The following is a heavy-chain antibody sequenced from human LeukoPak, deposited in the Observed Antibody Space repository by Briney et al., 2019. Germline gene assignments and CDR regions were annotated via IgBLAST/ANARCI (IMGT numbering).Heavy chain of an antibody. CDR3: AKVGPNGYCSGGSCPNWFDP. J-gene: IGHJ5*02. CDR1: GFTFSSYG. CDR2: ISGSGGST. Sequence: GGSLRLSCAASGFTFSSYGMSWVRQAPGKGLEWVSAISGSGGSTYYADSVKGRFTISRDNSKNTLYLQMNSLRAEDTAVHYCAKVGPNGYCSGGSCPNWFDPWGQGTLVTVSS. V-gene: IGHV3-23*01. D-gene: IGHD2-15*01.